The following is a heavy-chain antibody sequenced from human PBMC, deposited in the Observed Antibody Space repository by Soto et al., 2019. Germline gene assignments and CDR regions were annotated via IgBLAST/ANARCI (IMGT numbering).Heavy chain of an antibody. J-gene: IGHJ5*02. CDR1: GFTFSAYW. CDR3: ARDPTTVNLGWFDP. V-gene: IGHV3-7*04. CDR2: IKEDGSEK. D-gene: IGHD4-17*01. Sequence: EVQLVESGGGLVQPGGSLRLSCAASGFTFSAYWMSWVRQAPGKGLQWVANIKEDGSEKYYVDSVKGRFTISRDNAKNSLYLLMNSLRVEDTAVYYCARDPTTVNLGWFDPWGQGTLVTVSS.